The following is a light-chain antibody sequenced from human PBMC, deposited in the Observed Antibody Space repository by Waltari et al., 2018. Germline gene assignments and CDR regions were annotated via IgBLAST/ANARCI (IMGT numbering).Light chain of an antibody. Sequence: DIVMTQSPDSLAVSLGEKATINCRSSQSVLYSSNNKNYLAWYQQRPGQPPKLLIYWASTRESGVPDRFSGSGSATDFTLTITSLQAEDVAVYYCQQFYSTPLTFGPGTKVYIK. V-gene: IGKV4-1*01. CDR3: QQFYSTPLT. CDR2: WAS. CDR1: QSVLYSSNNKNY. J-gene: IGKJ3*01.